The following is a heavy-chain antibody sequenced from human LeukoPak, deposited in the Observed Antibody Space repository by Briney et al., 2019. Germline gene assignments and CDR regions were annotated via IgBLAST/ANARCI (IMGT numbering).Heavy chain of an antibody. CDR3: ARRSHCTGDSCYPV. Sequence: PSETLSLTCTVSGGSISSYYWVWIRQPPGKGLEWIGSIYYGGNTYYNPSLKSRVTISQDTSKNQFSLKVNTVTAADTAVYHCARRSHCTGDSCYPVWGQGTTVTVSS. D-gene: IGHD2-15*01. CDR2: IYYGGNT. V-gene: IGHV4-39*01. J-gene: IGHJ6*02. CDR1: GGSISSYY.